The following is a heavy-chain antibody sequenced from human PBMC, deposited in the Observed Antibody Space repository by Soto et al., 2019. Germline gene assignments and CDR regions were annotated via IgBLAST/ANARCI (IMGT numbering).Heavy chain of an antibody. D-gene: IGHD2-21*02. V-gene: IGHV1-3*01. CDR3: ARINGRGEALVTYYYYNGMDV. J-gene: IGHJ6*02. Sequence: GASVKVSCKASGYTFTSYAMHWVRQAPGQRLEWMGWINAGNGNTGYAQKFQGRVTITADESTSTAYMELRSLRSEDTAVYYCARINGRGEALVTYYYYNGMDVWGQGTTVTVSS. CDR2: INAGNGNT. CDR1: GYTFTSYA.